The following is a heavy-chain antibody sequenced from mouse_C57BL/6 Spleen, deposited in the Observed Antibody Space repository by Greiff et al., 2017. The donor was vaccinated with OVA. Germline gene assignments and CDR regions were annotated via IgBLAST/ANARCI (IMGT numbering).Heavy chain of an antibody. D-gene: IGHD1-1*01. CDR2: ISDGGSYT. CDR3: ARDHYGSRPWFAY. V-gene: IGHV5-4*01. CDR1: GFTFSSYA. J-gene: IGHJ3*01. Sequence: EVKLVESGGGLVKPGGSLKLSCAASGFTFSSYAMSWVRQTPEKRLEWVATISDGGSYTYYPDNVKGRFTISRDNAKNNLYLQMSHLKSEDTAMYYCARDHYGSRPWFAYWGQGTLVTVSA.